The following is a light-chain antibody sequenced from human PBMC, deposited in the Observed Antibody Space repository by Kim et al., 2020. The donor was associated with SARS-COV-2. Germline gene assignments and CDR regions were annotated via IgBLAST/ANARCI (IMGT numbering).Light chain of an antibody. CDR1: SGSIASNY. Sequence: GKTVTISGTGSSGSIASNYVQWYQQRPGSAPTTVIYEDNQRPSGVPDRFSGSIDSSSNSASLTISGLKTEDEADYYCQSYDSSNRVFGGGTQLTVL. J-gene: IGLJ3*02. CDR3: QSYDSSNRV. CDR2: EDN. V-gene: IGLV6-57*02.